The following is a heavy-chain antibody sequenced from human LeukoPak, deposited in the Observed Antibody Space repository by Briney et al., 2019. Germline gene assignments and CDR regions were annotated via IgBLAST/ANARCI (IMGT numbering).Heavy chain of an antibody. J-gene: IGHJ6*02. CDR3: ARGDGGYYYGMDV. CDR1: GFTLSSYE. V-gene: IGHV3-48*03. CDR2: ISASGGTI. D-gene: IGHD3-3*01. Sequence: GGSLRLSCAASGFTLSSYEMNWVRQAPGKGLEWVSYISASGGTIKYADSVKGRFTISRDNAKNSLYLHLNSLRVEDTAFYYCARGDGGYYYGMDVWGRGTTVTVSS.